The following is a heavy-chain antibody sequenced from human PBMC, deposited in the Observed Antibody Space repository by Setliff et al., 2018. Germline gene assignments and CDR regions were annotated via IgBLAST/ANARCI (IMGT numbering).Heavy chain of an antibody. V-gene: IGHV4-39*02. Sequence: PSETLSLTCTVSGGSISSSNYYWGWIRQPPGKGLEWIGSTFYSGSSFYNPSLKSRVAISVDTSKNQFSLKLSSVTAADTAVYHCARDLNRGSFDFWGQGTLVTVSS. CDR1: GGSISSSNYY. CDR3: ARDLNRGSFDF. J-gene: IGHJ4*02. CDR2: TFYSGSS. D-gene: IGHD3-16*01.